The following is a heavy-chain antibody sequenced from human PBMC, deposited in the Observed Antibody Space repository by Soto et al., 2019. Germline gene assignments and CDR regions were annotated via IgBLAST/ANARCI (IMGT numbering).Heavy chain of an antibody. J-gene: IGHJ3*02. CDR3: ASEIEIGGITIFVLFTYAFDI. CDR1: GFTFSSYS. V-gene: IGHV3-21*01. CDR2: ISSSSSYI. Sequence: EVQLVESGGGLVKPGGSLRLSCAASGFTFSSYSMNWVRQAPGKGLEWVSSISSSSSYIYYADSVKGRFTISRDNAKNSLYLQIKSLRAEATAVYYCASEIEIGGITIFVLFTYAFDIWGQGTMSPSLQ. D-gene: IGHD3-3*01.